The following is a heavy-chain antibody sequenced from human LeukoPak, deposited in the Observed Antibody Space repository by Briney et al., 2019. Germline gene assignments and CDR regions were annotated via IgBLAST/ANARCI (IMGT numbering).Heavy chain of an antibody. Sequence: SETLSLTCAVSGGSISSYYWSWIRQPPGKGLEWIGYIYYSGSTNYNPSLKSRVTMSVDTSKSQFSLKVTSVSAADTGMYYCARAPEFSSGWLLDCWGQGSLVTVSS. V-gene: IGHV4-59*12. CDR1: GGSISSYY. J-gene: IGHJ4*02. CDR3: ARAPEFSSGWLLDC. D-gene: IGHD6-19*01. CDR2: IYYSGST.